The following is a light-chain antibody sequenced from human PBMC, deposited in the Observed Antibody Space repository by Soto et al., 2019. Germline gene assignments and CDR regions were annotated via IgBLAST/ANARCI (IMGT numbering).Light chain of an antibody. J-gene: IGKJ4*01. CDR1: QGISSY. CDR2: AAS. V-gene: IGKV1-9*01. Sequence: IQLTQSPSYLSASVGDRFTITCRASQGISSYLAWYQQKPGKAPKLLIYAASTLQSGVPSRFSGSGSGTDFTLAISSLQPEDFATYYCQQLNSYPRTFGGGTKVDIK. CDR3: QQLNSYPRT.